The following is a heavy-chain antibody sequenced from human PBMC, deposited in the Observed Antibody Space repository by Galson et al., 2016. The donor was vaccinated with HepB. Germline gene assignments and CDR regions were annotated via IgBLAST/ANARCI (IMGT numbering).Heavy chain of an antibody. J-gene: IGHJ4*02. CDR2: VYYGGYS. D-gene: IGHD3-10*01. CDR1: GGSFSSSSYY. Sequence: SETLSLTCSVSGGSFSSSSYYWGWIRQPPGGGLEWIGSVYYGGYSYYNPSLKSRVTISIDTSKNQFSLNLNSVTAADTAVYYCVSQIEGIARDVDCWGQGSLVTVS. V-gene: IGHV4-39*01. CDR3: VSQIEGIARDVDC.